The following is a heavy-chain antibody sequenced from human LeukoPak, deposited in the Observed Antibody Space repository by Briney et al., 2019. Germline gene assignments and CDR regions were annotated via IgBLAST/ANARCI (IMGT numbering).Heavy chain of an antibody. CDR3: ARGSDIVVVVAASPPDY. CDR2: INPNSGGT. Sequence: ASVKVSCKASGYTFTGYYMHWVRQAPGQGLEWMGRINPNSGGTNYAQKFQGWVTMTRDTSISTAYMELSRLRSDDTAVYYCARGSDIVVVVAASPPDYWGQGTLVTVSS. D-gene: IGHD2-15*01. V-gene: IGHV1-2*04. CDR1: GYTFTGYY. J-gene: IGHJ4*02.